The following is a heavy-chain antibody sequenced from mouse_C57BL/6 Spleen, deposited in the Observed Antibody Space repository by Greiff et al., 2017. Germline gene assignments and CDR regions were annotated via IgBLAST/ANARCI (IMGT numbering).Heavy chain of an antibody. V-gene: IGHV1-81*01. D-gene: IGHD1-1*01. CDR1: GYTFTSYG. CDR2: IYPRSGNT. Sequence: QVQLQQSGAELARPGASVKLSCKASGYTFTSYGISWVKQRTGQGLEWIGEIYPRSGNTYYNEKFKGKATLTADKSSSTAYMELRSLTSEDSAVYFCARGDYYGSSLDFDYWGQGTTLTVSS. CDR3: ARGDYYGSSLDFDY. J-gene: IGHJ2*01.